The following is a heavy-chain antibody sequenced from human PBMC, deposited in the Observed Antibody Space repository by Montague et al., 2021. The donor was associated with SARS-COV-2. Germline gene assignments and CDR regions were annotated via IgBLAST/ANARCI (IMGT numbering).Heavy chain of an antibody. CDR2: INHSGST. CDR1: SGSLSGYY. D-gene: IGHD4-17*01. Sequence: SETLSLTCAVYSGSLSGYYWSWICQAPGKGLEWIGEINHSGSTNYNPSLKSRVIISVDTSKNQFSLKLSSVTAADTAVYFCARLYGSSFDYWGQGTLVTVSS. V-gene: IGHV4-34*01. J-gene: IGHJ4*02. CDR3: ARLYGSSFDY.